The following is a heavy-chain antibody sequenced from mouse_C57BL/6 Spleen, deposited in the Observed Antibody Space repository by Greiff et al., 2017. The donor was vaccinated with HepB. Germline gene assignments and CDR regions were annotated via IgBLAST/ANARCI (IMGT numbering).Heavy chain of an antibody. J-gene: IGHJ4*01. V-gene: IGHV5-9-1*02. Sequence: EVMLVESGEGLVKPGGSLKLSCAASGFTFSSYAMSWVRQTPEKRLEWVAYISSGGDYIYYADTVKGRVTISRDNARNTLYLQMSSLKSEDTAMYYCTRDNSDYAMDYWGQVTSVTVSS. D-gene: IGHD1-3*01. CDR3: TRDNSDYAMDY. CDR1: GFTFSSYA. CDR2: ISSGGDYI.